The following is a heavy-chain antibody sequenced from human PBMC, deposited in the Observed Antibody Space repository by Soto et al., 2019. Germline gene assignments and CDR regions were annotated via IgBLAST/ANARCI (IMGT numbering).Heavy chain of an antibody. CDR3: AVYYDSSGYYYEVDY. V-gene: IGHV3-66*01. CDR2: IYSGGST. J-gene: IGHJ4*02. Sequence: GGSLRLSCAASGFTASSNYMSWVRQAPGKGLEWVSVIYSGGSTYYADSVKGRFTISRDNSKNTLYLQMNSLRAEDAAVYYCAVYYDSSGYYYEVDYWGQGTLVTVSS. CDR1: GFTASSNY. D-gene: IGHD3-22*01.